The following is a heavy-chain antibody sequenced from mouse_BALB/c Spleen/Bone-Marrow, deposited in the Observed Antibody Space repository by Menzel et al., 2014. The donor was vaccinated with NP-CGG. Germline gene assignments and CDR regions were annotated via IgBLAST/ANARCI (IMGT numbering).Heavy chain of an antibody. J-gene: IGHJ4*01. CDR2: ISDGGSYT. CDR1: GFTFSDYY. Sequence: EVKLVESGGGLVKPGESLKLSCAASGFTFSDYYMYWVRQTPEKRLEWVATISDGGSYTYYPDSVKGRFTISRDNAKNNLYLQMSSLKSEDTAMYYCARGGQLGAMDYWGQGTSVTVSS. CDR3: ARGGQLGAMDY. D-gene: IGHD3-2*01. V-gene: IGHV5-4*02.